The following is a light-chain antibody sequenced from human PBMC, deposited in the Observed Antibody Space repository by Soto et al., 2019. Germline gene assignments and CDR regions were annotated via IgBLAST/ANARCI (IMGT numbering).Light chain of an antibody. CDR1: QSVSSY. Sequence: EIVLTQSPATLSLSPGERATLSCRASQSVSSYLAWYQQKPGQAPRLLIYDASNRATGIPARFSGSGSGTDFTLTISSLEPEDFAVYYCQQRSNWPPLYTFGQGPKVDIK. V-gene: IGKV3-11*01. CDR3: QQRSNWPPLYT. CDR2: DAS. J-gene: IGKJ2*01.